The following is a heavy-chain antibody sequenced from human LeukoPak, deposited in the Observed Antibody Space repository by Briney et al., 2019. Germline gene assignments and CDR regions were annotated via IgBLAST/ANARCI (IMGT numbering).Heavy chain of an antibody. J-gene: IGHJ1*01. CDR2: INHSGST. D-gene: IGHD2-21*02. V-gene: IGHV4-34*01. Sequence: SETLSHTCAVYGGSFSGYYWSWIRQPPGKGLEWIGEINHSGSTNYNPSLKSRVTTSVDTSKNQFSLKLSSVTAADTAVYYCARGRAYCGGDCYSPAAEYFQHWGQGTLVTVSS. CDR3: ARGRAYCGGDCYSPAAEYFQH. CDR1: GGSFSGYY.